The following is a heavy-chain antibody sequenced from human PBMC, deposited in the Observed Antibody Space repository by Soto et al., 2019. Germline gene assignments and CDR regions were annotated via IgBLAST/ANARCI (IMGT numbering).Heavy chain of an antibody. J-gene: IGHJ4*02. CDR2: ISGGST. CDR3: AQRCAGY. CDR1: GFTISSYV. V-gene: IGHV3-23*01. D-gene: IGHD2-21*01. Sequence: EVQVLESGGGLVQPGGSLRLSCAASGFTISSYVMSWVRQAPGKGLEWVSGISGGSTYYADSVKGRFTISRDNSKNTLSLQMTSRRAEGTAVYYCAQRCAGYWGQGTLVTVSS.